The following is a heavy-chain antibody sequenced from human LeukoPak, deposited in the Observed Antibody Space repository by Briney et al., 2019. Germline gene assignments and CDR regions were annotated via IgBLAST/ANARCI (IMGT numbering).Heavy chain of an antibody. D-gene: IGHD5-18*01. Sequence: PGGSLRLSCAASGFTFSSYEMNWGRQAPGKGLEWVSYISSSGGTIYYADSVKGRFTISRDNAKNSLYLQMNSLRAEDTAVYYCASSGYSYGYVGWFDPWGQGTLVTVSS. CDR2: ISSSGGTI. CDR3: ASSGYSYGYVGWFDP. J-gene: IGHJ5*02. CDR1: GFTFSSYE. V-gene: IGHV3-48*03.